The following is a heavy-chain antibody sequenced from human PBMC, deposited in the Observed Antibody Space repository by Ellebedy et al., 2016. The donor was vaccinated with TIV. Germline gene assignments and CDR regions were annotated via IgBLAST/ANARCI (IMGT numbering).Heavy chain of an antibody. CDR1: GFTFSSYW. CDR3: ARDAMIWIFDS. D-gene: IGHD3-22*01. V-gene: IGHV3-69-1*01. J-gene: IGHJ4*02. Sequence: PGGSLRLSCAVSGFTFSSYWMHRVRQAPGKGLEWISYISNSDTIYYADSVRGRFTISRDKAKKSVYLQMNSLRVDDTGVYYCARDAMIWIFDSWGQGTLVTVSS. CDR2: ISNSDTI.